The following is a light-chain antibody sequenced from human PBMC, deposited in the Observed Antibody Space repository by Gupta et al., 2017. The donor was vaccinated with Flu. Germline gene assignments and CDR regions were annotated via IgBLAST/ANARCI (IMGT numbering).Light chain of an antibody. CDR3: QQYGSSQT. CDR2: GAA. V-gene: IGKV3-20*01. Sequence: EIVLTQSPGTLPLSPGARATLSCRASQRVLNDYLAWYQQRPGQAPRLLIYGAAIRDTGIPNRFSGSGSVSGTDFTLTISRLEPEDFAVYYCQQYGSSQTFGQGTKVEIK. J-gene: IGKJ1*01. CDR1: QRVLNDY.